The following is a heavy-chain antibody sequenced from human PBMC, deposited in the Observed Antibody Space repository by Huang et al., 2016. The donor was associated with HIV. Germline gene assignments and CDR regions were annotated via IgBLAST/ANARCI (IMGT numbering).Heavy chain of an antibody. D-gene: IGHD7-27*01. CDR3: AKEKSYGNWANNWFDP. CDR2: IYNTGST. J-gene: IGHJ5*02. V-gene: IGHV4-59*11. Sequence: QEQLQESGPGLVKPSETLSLTCTVSGGSISRQYWSWIRQSPGTGLELIGTIYNTGSTNYKPSLKSRVTISVDRAKNQFSLNLKSVTAADTALYYCAKEKSYGNWANNWFDPWGQGILVTVS. CDR1: GGSISRQY.